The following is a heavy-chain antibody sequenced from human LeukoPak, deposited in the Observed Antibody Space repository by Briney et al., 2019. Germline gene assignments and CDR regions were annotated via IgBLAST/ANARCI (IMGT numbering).Heavy chain of an antibody. Sequence: PGGSLRLSCAASGFTFSGYDMHWVRQATGKGLEWVSAITTAGDPYYPGSVKGRFTISRENAKNSLYLQMNSLRAGDTAVYYCARAGGSGWYSLDYWGQGTLLTVSS. CDR1: GFTFSGYD. CDR3: ARAGGSGWYSLDY. J-gene: IGHJ4*02. D-gene: IGHD6-19*01. CDR2: ITTAGDP. V-gene: IGHV3-13*05.